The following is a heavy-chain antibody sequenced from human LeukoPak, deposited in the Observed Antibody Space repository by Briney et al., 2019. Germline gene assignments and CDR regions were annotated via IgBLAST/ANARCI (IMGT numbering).Heavy chain of an antibody. CDR1: GGSFSGYY. CDR3: ARSAVRGVALLGN. V-gene: IGHV4-34*01. D-gene: IGHD3-10*01. J-gene: IGHJ4*02. Sequence: SETLSLTCAVYGGSFSGYYCSWIRQSPGKGLEWIGEINHSGSTNYNPSLKSRVTISVDTSKNQFSLKLRSVTAADTAVYYCARSAVRGVALLGNWGRGTPVTVSS. CDR2: INHSGST.